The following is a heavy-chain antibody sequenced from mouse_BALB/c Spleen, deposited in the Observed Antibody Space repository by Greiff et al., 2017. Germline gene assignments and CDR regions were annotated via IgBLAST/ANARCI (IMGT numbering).Heavy chain of an antibody. CDR1: GYTFTSYW. Sequence: QVQLQQSGAELAKPGASVKMSCKASGYTFTSYWMHWVKQRPGQGLEWIGYINPSTGYTEYNQKFKDKSTLTADKSSSTAYMQLSSLTSEDSAVYDCARPEYYYAMEYWGQGTSVTVAA. V-gene: IGHV1-7*01. J-gene: IGHJ4*01. CDR2: INPSTGYT. CDR3: ARPEYYYAMEY.